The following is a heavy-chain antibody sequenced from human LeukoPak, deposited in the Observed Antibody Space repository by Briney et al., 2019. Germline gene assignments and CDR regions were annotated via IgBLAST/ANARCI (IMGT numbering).Heavy chain of an antibody. CDR3: AREADRGDIVVVPAASFDP. D-gene: IGHD2-2*01. J-gene: IGHJ5*02. V-gene: IGHV1-8*01. CDR1: GYTFTSYD. CDR2: MNPNSGNT. Sequence: GASVKVSCKASGYTFTSYDINWVRQATGQGLEWMGWMNPNSGNTGYAQKFQGRVTMTRNTSISTAYMELSSLRSEDTAVYYCAREADRGDIVVVPAASFDPWGQGTLVTVSS.